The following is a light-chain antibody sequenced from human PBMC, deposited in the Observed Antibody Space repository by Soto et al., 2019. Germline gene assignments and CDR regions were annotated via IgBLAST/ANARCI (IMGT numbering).Light chain of an antibody. V-gene: IGKV1-27*01. CDR1: QGISNY. CDR2: AAS. J-gene: IGKJ4*01. Sequence: DIRLTQSPSSLSASVEDRVAITCRTSQGISNYLAWYQQKPGKVPKLLIYAASTLQSGVPSRFSGSGSGTDFTLTISSLQPEDVATYYCQKYNSAPLTFGGGTEVEIK. CDR3: QKYNSAPLT.